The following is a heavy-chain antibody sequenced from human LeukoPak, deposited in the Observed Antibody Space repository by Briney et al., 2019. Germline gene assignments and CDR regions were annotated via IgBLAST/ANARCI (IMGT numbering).Heavy chain of an antibody. CDR1: GGSFSGYY. CDR2: INHSGST. Sequence: SETLSLTCAVYGGSFSGYYWSWIRQPPGKGLEWIGEINHSGSTNYNPSLKSRVTISVDTSKNQFSLKLSSVTAADTAVYYCARRKGRFFFDYWGQGTLVTVTS. J-gene: IGHJ4*02. CDR3: ARRKGRFFFDY. V-gene: IGHV4-34*01. D-gene: IGHD1-14*01.